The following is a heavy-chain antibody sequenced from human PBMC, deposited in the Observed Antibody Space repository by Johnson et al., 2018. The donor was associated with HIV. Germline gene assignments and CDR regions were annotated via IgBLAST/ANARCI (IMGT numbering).Heavy chain of an antibody. Sequence: VQLVESGGGLVQPGGSLRLSCAASGLIFSRSWIHWVRQAPGKGLVWVSRTNSDGSTTNYADSVKGRFTISRDKAKNTVHLQMNSLRAEDTAIYYCAKEYCGGDCSTDAFDIWGRGTRVTVSS. CDR2: TNSDGSTT. D-gene: IGHD2-21*02. V-gene: IGHV3-74*01. CDR3: AKEYCGGDCSTDAFDI. CDR1: GLIFSRSW. J-gene: IGHJ3*02.